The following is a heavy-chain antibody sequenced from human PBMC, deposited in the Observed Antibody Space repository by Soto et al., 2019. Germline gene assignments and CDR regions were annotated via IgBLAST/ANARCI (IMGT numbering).Heavy chain of an antibody. J-gene: IGHJ4*02. CDR1: GYTFTSYA. Sequence: GASVKVSCKASGYTFTSYAMHWVRQAPGRRLEWMGWINAGNGNTKYSQKFQGRVTITRDTSASTAYMELSSLRSEDTAVYYCARVSGSQTRFDYWGQGTLVTVSS. CDR2: INAGNGNT. D-gene: IGHD1-26*01. CDR3: ARVSGSQTRFDY. V-gene: IGHV1-3*01.